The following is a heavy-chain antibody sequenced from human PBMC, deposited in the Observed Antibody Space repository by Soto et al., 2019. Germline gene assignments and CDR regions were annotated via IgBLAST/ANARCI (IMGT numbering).Heavy chain of an antibody. CDR1: GFTFSSYA. J-gene: IGHJ6*02. Sequence: QVQLVESGGGVVQPGRSLRLSCAASGFTFSSYAMHWVRQAPGKGLEWVAVISYDGSNKYYADSVKGRLTISRDNSKNTLDLRMNSLRAEDTAVYYCARAGCDGGSCCTRVGLRYGMDVWGQGTTVTVSS. CDR3: ARAGCDGGSCCTRVGLRYGMDV. D-gene: IGHD2-15*01. V-gene: IGHV3-30-3*01. CDR2: ISYDGSNK.